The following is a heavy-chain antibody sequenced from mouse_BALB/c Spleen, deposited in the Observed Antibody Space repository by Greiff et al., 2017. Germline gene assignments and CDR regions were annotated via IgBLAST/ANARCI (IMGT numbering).Heavy chain of an antibody. V-gene: IGHV6-6*02. CDR3: TRDYYGGYFDV. CDR1: GFTFSNYW. D-gene: IGHD1-1*01. J-gene: IGHJ1*01. CDR2: IRLKSNNYAT. Sequence: EVMLVESGGGLVQPGGSMKLSCVASGFTFSNYWMNWVRQSPEKGLEWVAEIRLKSNNYATHYAESVKGRFTISRDDSKSSVYLQMNNLRAEDTGIYYCTRDYYGGYFDVWGAGTTVTVSS.